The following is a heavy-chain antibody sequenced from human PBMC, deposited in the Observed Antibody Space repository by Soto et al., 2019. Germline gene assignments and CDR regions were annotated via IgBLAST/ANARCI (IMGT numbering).Heavy chain of an antibody. J-gene: IGHJ4*02. D-gene: IGHD3-22*01. CDR2: IKSKTDGGTT. V-gene: IGHV3-15*01. Sequence: GGSLRLSCAASGFTFSNAWMSWVRQAPGKGLEWVGRIKSKTDGGTTDYAAPVKGRFTISRDDSKNTLYLQMNSLKTEDTAVYYCATLASYYYDSSGYGADYWGQGTLVTVSS. CDR1: GFTFSNAW. CDR3: ATLASYYYDSSGYGADY.